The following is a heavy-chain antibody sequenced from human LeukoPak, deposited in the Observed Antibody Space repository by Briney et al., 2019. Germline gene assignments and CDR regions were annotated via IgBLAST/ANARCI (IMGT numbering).Heavy chain of an antibody. J-gene: IGHJ4*02. D-gene: IGHD3-10*01. CDR1: GFTFSSYV. V-gene: IGHV3-23*01. CDR2: ISGSGDDT. Sequence: GGSLRLSCSASGFTFSSYVMTSVRQAPGQGLEWVSAISGSGDDTYYAGSVKGRFTISRDNSKNTLYLQMNSLRAEDTAVYYCAKKEAMIRGVPYYYDFWGQGTLVTVSS. CDR3: AKKEAMIRGVPYYYDF.